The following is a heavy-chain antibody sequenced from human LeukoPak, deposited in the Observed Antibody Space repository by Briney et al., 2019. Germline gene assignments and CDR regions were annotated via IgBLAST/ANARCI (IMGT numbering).Heavy chain of an antibody. CDR3: AAKQWLAPPPDS. J-gene: IGHJ4*02. CDR2: INTDGTVT. D-gene: IGHD6-19*01. V-gene: IGHV3-74*01. CDR1: GFTFSKYW. Sequence: GGSLRLSCAASGFTFSKYWMLWVRQAPGKGLESVSRINTDGTVTTYADSVKGRFTVSRDNADNTMFLQMNRVRDEDTAVYYCAAKQWLAPPPDSWGQGTPVTVSS.